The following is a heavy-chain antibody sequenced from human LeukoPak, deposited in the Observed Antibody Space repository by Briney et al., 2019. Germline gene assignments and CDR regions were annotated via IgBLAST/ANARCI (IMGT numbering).Heavy chain of an antibody. CDR2: VHYSGST. D-gene: IGHD3-16*01. J-gene: IGHJ4*02. V-gene: IGHV4-59*01. CDR1: GGSISSYY. CDR3: ARDRVGLSYFDY. Sequence: SETLSLTCTVSGGSISSYYWSWIRQSPGKGLEWIGYVHYSGSTNYMPSLKSRVTISVDASKKQFTLNLSSVTAADTAVYYCARDRVGLSYFDYWGQGILVTVSS.